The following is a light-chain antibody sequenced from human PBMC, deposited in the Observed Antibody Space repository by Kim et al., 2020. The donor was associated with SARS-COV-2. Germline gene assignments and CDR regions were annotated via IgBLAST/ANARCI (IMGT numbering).Light chain of an antibody. CDR1: QSVSSSY. Sequence: LSPGERATLSCRASQSVSSSYLGWYQQKPGQAPSLLIYGASRRATGIPDRFSGSGSGTEFTLTISRLEPEDFAVYYCHQYGSSPLTFGGGTKLEI. CDR2: GAS. V-gene: IGKV3-20*01. CDR3: HQYGSSPLT. J-gene: IGKJ4*01.